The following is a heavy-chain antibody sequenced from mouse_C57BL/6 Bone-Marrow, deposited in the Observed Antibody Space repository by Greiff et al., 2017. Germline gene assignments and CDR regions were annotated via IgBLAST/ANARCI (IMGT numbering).Heavy chain of an antibody. J-gene: IGHJ3*01. Sequence: VQLQQSGPGLVQPSQSLSITCTFSGFSLTSYGVHWVRQSPGKGLEWLGVIWSGGGTDYNAAFISRLSISKDNSNSQVFLKMNSLLADDTAIYYCDRDAHEAKYNGNSYWFAYWGRGTRVTVSA. CDR1: GFSLTSYG. CDR2: IWSGGGT. CDR3: DRDAHEAKYNGNSYWFAY. V-gene: IGHV2-2*01. D-gene: IGHD1-1*01.